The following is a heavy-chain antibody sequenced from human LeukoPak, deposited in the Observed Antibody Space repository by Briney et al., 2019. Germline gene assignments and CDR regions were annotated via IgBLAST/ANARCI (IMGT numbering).Heavy chain of an antibody. CDR1: GGSISSSSYY. CDR2: INHSGST. CDR3: ARGLPNWDFDY. V-gene: IGHV4-39*07. Sequence: SETLSLTCTVSGGSISSSSYYWGWIRQPPGKGLEWIGEINHSGSTNYNPSLKSRVTISVDTSKNQFSLKLSSVTAADTAVYYCARGLPNWDFDYWGQGTLVTVSS. J-gene: IGHJ4*02. D-gene: IGHD7-27*01.